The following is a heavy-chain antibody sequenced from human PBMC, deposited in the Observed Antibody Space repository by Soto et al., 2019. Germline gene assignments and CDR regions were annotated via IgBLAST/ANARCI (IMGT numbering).Heavy chain of an antibody. D-gene: IGHD3-16*02. CDR1: GFTFSTYA. CDR3: ARDGGRY. CDR2: ISYDGINK. J-gene: IGHJ3*01. V-gene: IGHV3-30*03. Sequence: QVQLVESGGGVVQPGTSLRLSCAASGFTFSTYAMHWVRRAPGKGLEWMAVISYDGINKYYADSVKGRFTISRDNSKTTLSLQLNSLSTDDTALYYCARDGGRYWGQGTMVIVSS.